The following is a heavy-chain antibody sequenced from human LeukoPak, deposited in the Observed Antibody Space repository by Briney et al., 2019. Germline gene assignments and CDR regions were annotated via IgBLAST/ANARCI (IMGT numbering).Heavy chain of an antibody. Sequence: SETLSLTCTVSGGSISSYYWSWIRQPPGKGLEWIGYIYYSGSTNYNPSLKSRVTISVDTSKNQFSLKLTSVTAADTAVYYCARDVVGATVPYYFDYWGQGTLVTVSS. CDR3: ARDVVGATVPYYFDY. J-gene: IGHJ4*02. V-gene: IGHV4-59*12. D-gene: IGHD1-26*01. CDR1: GGSISSYY. CDR2: IYYSGST.